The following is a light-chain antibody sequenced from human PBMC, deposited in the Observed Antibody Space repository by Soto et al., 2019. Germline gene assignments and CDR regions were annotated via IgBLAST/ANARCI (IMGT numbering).Light chain of an antibody. Sequence: EIVMTQSTATLSVSPGERATLSCRASQSVSSNLARDQQKPGQAPRLLIYGASTRATCNPARFKGSGSWTGFTLNHNRLESEDFGGFYCQQFNKWAWTFGQGTKVDIK. V-gene: IGKV3-15*01. CDR3: QQFNKWAWT. J-gene: IGKJ1*01. CDR2: GAS. CDR1: QSVSSN.